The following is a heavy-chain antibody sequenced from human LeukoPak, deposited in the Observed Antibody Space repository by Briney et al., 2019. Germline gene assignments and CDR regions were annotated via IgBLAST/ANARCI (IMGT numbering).Heavy chain of an antibody. CDR2: ISYDGVDK. Sequence: GGSLRLSCAASQFIFNNYAMSWVRQAPGKGLEWVASISYDGVDKYYADSLKDRFTMSRDNSKNSIYLQMNSLRAEDTALYYCAKDKVATNGDFFDYWGQGTLVTVSS. D-gene: IGHD5-24*01. CDR1: QFIFNNYA. J-gene: IGHJ4*02. CDR3: AKDKVATNGDFFDY. V-gene: IGHV3-30-3*01.